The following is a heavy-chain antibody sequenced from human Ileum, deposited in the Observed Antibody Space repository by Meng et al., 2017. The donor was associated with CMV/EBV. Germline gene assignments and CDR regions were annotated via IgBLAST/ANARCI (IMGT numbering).Heavy chain of an antibody. D-gene: IGHD2-8*01. J-gene: IGHJ5*02. CDR3: VRDRQYHDLNGHYRYFSS. Sequence: GSLRLSCTVSGGSINSYYWSWIRQPPGKGLEWIGYVSYTGTNANPSLKSRVAVSKDTSKNQFSLKLTSVTAADTAIYYCVRDRQYHDLNGHYRYFSSWGQGTLVTVSS. CDR2: VSYTGT. CDR1: GGSINSYY. V-gene: IGHV4-59*01.